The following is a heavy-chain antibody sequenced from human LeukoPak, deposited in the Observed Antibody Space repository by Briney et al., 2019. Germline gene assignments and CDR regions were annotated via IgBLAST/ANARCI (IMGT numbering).Heavy chain of an antibody. Sequence: ASVKVSCKASGYTFTGYYTHWVRQAPGQGLEWMGWMNPNSGNTGYAQKFQGRVTMTRNTSINTAYMELSSLRSEDTAVYYCARGGYYDFWSGYYPYYYYGMDVWGQGTTVTVSS. CDR3: ARGGYYDFWSGYYPYYYYGMDV. CDR1: GYTFTGYY. CDR2: MNPNSGNT. V-gene: IGHV1-8*02. D-gene: IGHD3-3*01. J-gene: IGHJ6*02.